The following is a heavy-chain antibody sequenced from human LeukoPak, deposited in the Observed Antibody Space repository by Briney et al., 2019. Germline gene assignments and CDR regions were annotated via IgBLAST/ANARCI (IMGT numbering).Heavy chain of an antibody. Sequence: GGSLRLSCAASGFTFSSYGMHWVRQAPGKGLEWVAVISYDGSNQYYADSVKGRFTISRDNSKNTLYLQMNSLRAEDTAVYYCAKDDIFHYDHTFQHWGQGTLVTVSS. D-gene: IGHD3-22*01. CDR1: GFTFSSYG. CDR3: AKDDIFHYDHTFQH. CDR2: ISYDGSNQ. J-gene: IGHJ1*01. V-gene: IGHV3-30*18.